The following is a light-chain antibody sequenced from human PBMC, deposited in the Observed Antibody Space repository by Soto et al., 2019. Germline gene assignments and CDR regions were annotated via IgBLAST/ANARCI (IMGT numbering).Light chain of an antibody. CDR1: QSFISIY. Sequence: EIVLTQSPGTLSLSPGDTATLSCRASQSFISIYLAWYHHKPGQAPRLLIHDSTRRAPGIPDRFSGSGSETDFTLTITRLESEDFAVYSCHQYGSSPWTFGQGTKVDIK. J-gene: IGKJ1*01. CDR2: DST. CDR3: HQYGSSPWT. V-gene: IGKV3-20*01.